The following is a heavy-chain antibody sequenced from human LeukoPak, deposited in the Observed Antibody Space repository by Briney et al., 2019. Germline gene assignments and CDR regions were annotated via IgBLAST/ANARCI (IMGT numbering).Heavy chain of an antibody. J-gene: IGHJ4*02. D-gene: IGHD3-9*01. V-gene: IGHV3-23*01. CDR2: ISGSGGST. Sequence: GGSLRLSCAASGFTFSSYAMSWVRQAPGKGLEWVSAISGSGGSTYYADSVKGRFTISRDNSKNTLYLQMNSPRAEDTAVYYCARDYDILTGSPLGYWGQGTLVTVSS. CDR3: ARDYDILTGSPLGY. CDR1: GFTFSSYA.